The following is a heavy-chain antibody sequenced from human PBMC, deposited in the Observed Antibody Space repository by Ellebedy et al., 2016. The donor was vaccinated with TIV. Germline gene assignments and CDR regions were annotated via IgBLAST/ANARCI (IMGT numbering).Heavy chain of an antibody. V-gene: IGHV3-23*01. J-gene: IGHJ6*02. CDR1: GFTFSSYA. Sequence: GESLKISXAASGFTFSSYAMSWVRQAPGKGLEWVSAISGSGGIPYFADSVKGRFTISRDNSKNTLYLQMNSLRAEDTAVYYCAKESSSAWYYYYAMDVWGLGTTVTVSS. CDR2: ISGSGGIP. CDR3: AKESSSAWYYYYAMDV. D-gene: IGHD6-19*01.